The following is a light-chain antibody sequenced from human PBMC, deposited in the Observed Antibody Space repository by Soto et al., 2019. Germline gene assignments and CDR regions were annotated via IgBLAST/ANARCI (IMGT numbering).Light chain of an antibody. J-gene: IGKJ1*01. CDR3: QQYHTYPWT. V-gene: IGKV1-5*03. Sequence: DIQMTQSPSTLSASVGDRVTITCRASQSISSWLAWYQQKPGKAPKLLIYKASSLESGVPSRFSGSGSGTEFTLTISSLQPGDFASYYCQQYHTYPWTFGQGTNVEIK. CDR2: KAS. CDR1: QSISSW.